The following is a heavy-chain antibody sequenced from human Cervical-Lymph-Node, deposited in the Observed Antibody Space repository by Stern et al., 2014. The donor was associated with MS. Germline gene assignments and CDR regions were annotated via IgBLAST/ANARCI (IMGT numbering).Heavy chain of an antibody. J-gene: IGHJ4*02. V-gene: IGHV4-31*11. CDR2: LYYGGDT. CDR3: ARGSVHGNSGYSLDY. Sequence: QLQLQESGPGLVKPSQTLSLTCAVSGASITSGHYYWSWIRQLPGKGLEWIGYLYYGGDTLYNPSLKSRVTISVDTSKNQFSLKLRSVTAADTAVYYCARGSVHGNSGYSLDYWGQGTLVTVSS. D-gene: IGHD3-22*01. CDR1: GASITSGHYY.